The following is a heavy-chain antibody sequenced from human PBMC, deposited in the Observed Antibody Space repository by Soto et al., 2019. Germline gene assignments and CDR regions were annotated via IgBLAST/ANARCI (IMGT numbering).Heavy chain of an antibody. D-gene: IGHD3-3*01. V-gene: IGHV1-69*13. CDR2: IIPIFGTA. CDR1: GGTFSSYA. J-gene: IGHJ4*02. Sequence: SVKVSCKASGGTFSSYAISWVRQAPGQGLEWMGGIIPIFGTANYAQKFQGRVTITADESTSTAYMELSSLRSEDTAVYYCATSMTNFGVVMKNFDYWGQGTLVNVSS. CDR3: ATSMTNFGVVMKNFDY.